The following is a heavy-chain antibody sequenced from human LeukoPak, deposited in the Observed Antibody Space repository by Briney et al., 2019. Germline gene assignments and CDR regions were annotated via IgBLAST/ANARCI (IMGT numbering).Heavy chain of an antibody. J-gene: IGHJ3*02. CDR2: ISSSSSYI. CDR1: GFTFSSYS. V-gene: IGHV3-21*01. D-gene: IGHD3-3*01. CDR3: ARTYVLRFLEWLGAFDI. Sequence: PGGSLRLSCAASGFTFSSYSMNWVRQAPGKGLEWVSSISSSSSYIYYADSVKGRFTISRDNAKNSLYLQMNSLRAEDTAVYYCARTYVLRFLEWLGAFDIWGQGTMVTVSS.